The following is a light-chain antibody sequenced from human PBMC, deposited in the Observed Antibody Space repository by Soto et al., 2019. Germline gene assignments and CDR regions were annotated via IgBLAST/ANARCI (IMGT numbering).Light chain of an antibody. CDR1: QTVRNNY. V-gene: IGKV3D-7*01. Sequence: EIVLTQSPATLSLSPGERATLSCRSSQTVRNNYLAWYQQKPGQAPRLLIYDASSRATGIPARFSGSGSGTDFTLTINSLQSEDFVVYYCQQYDNWPPTFGQGTRLEIK. J-gene: IGKJ5*01. CDR2: DAS. CDR3: QQYDNWPPT.